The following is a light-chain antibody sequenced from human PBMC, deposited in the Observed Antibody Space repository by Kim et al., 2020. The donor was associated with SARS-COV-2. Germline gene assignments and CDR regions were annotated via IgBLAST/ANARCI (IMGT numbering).Light chain of an antibody. Sequence: RVPITCSGRSSNSGSNTVNWYQQVPGTAPKLLIYSNNQRPSGVPDRFSGSKSGTSASLAISGLQSEDEADYYCAAWDDSLNVNWVFGGGTQLTVL. J-gene: IGLJ3*02. CDR1: SSNSGSNT. V-gene: IGLV1-44*01. CDR2: SNN. CDR3: AAWDDSLNVNWV.